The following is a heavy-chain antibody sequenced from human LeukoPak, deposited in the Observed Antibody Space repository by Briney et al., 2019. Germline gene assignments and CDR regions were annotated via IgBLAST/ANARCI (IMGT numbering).Heavy chain of an antibody. J-gene: IGHJ4*02. CDR3: ARGPYYYDSSGYYNY. CDR2: IWYDGSNK. Sequence: GGSLRLSCAASGFTFSSYAMHWVRQAPGKGLEWVAVIWYDGSNKYYADSVKGRFTISRDNSKNTLYLQMNSLRAEDTAVYYCARGPYYYDSSGYYNYWGQGTLVTVSS. D-gene: IGHD3-22*01. CDR1: GFTFSSYA. V-gene: IGHV3-33*08.